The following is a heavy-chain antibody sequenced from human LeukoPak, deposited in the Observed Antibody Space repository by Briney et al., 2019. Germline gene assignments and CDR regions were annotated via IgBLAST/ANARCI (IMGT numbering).Heavy chain of an antibody. CDR1: GFTFSSYA. J-gene: IGHJ4*02. D-gene: IGHD6-6*01. V-gene: IGHV3-23*01. Sequence: GGSLRLSCAASGFTFSSYAMSGVRQAPGKGREWVSAISGSGGSTYYADSVKGRFTISRDNSKNTLYLQMNSLRAEDTAVYYCAKDNEIAARPIDYWGQGTLVTVSS. CDR2: ISGSGGST. CDR3: AKDNEIAARPIDY.